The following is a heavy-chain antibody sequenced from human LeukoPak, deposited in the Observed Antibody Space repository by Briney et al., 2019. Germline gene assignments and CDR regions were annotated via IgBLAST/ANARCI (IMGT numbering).Heavy chain of an antibody. V-gene: IGHV4-31*03. CDR3: ARARDYGGNYDY. CDR1: GGSISSGGYY. CDR2: IYYSGST. D-gene: IGHD4-23*01. Sequence: TLSLTCTVSGGSISSGGYYWSWIRQHPGKGLEWIGYIYYSGSTYYNPSLKSRVTISVDTSKNQFSLKLSSVTAADTAMYYCARARDYGGNYDYWGQGTLVTVSS. J-gene: IGHJ4*02.